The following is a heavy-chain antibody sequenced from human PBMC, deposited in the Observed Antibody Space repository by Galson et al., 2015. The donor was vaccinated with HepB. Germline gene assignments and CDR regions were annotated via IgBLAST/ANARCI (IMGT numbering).Heavy chain of an antibody. CDR3: ARGMTTVVTPRRCYFDY. CDR2: INHSGST. J-gene: IGHJ4*02. V-gene: IGHV4-34*01. CDR1: GGSFSGYY. D-gene: IGHD4-23*01. Sequence: SETLSLTCAVYGGSFSGYYWSWIRQPPGKGLEWIGEINHSGSTNYNPSLKSRVTISVDTSKNQFSLKLSSVTAADTAVYYCARGMTTVVTPRRCYFDYWGQGTLVTVSS.